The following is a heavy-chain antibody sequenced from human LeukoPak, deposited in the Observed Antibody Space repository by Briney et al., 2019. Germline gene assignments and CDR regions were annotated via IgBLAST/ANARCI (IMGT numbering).Heavy chain of an antibody. D-gene: IGHD2-2*01. CDR3: ASSVPAAINGYYYYYGMDV. Sequence: SETLSLTCTVSGGSISSGGYYWSWIRQHPGKGLEWIGYIYYSGSTYYNPSLKSRVTISVGTSKNQFSLKLSSVTAADTAVYYCASSVPAAINGYYYYYGMDVWGQGTTVTVSS. J-gene: IGHJ6*02. CDR2: IYYSGST. V-gene: IGHV4-31*03. CDR1: GGSISSGGYY.